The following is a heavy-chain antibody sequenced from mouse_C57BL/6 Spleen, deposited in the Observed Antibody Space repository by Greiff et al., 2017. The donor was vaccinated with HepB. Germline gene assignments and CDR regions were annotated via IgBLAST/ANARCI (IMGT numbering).Heavy chain of an antibody. CDR3: ARYDGSSHFDY. CDR1: GFTFTDYY. V-gene: IGHV7-3*01. CDR2: IRNKANGYTT. Sequence: VQLKESGGGLVQPGGSLSLSCAASGFTFTDYYMSWVRQPPGKALEWLGFIRNKANGYTTEYSASVKGRFTISRDNSQSILYLQMNALRAEDSATYYCARYDGSSHFDYWGQSTTLTVSS. D-gene: IGHD1-1*01. J-gene: IGHJ2*01.